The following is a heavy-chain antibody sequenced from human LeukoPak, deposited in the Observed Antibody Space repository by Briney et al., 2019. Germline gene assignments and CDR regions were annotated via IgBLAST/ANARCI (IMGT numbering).Heavy chain of an antibody. Sequence: SETLSLTCTVSGGSISSYYWSWIRQPPGKGLKWIGNIYYSGYTTYNPSLKSRVTISVDTSKNQFSLKLSSVTAADTAVYYCARGIAVAENYYMDVWGKGTTVTVSS. J-gene: IGHJ6*03. CDR3: ARGIAVAENYYMDV. CDR1: GGSISSYY. CDR2: IYYSGYT. D-gene: IGHD6-19*01. V-gene: IGHV4-59*12.